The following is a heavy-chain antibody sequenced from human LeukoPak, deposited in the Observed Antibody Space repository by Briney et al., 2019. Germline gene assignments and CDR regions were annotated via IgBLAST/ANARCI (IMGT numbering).Heavy chain of an antibody. CDR2: MNPNSGNT. CDR3: AIAVATIGSFDY. J-gene: IGHJ4*02. Sequence: ASVKVSCKASGYTFTSYDINWVRQATGQGLEWMGWMNPNSGNTGYAQKFQGRVTMTRNTSISTAYMELSSLRSEDTAVYYCAIAVATIGSFDYWGQGTLVTVSS. CDR1: GYTFTSYD. D-gene: IGHD5-24*01. V-gene: IGHV1-8*01.